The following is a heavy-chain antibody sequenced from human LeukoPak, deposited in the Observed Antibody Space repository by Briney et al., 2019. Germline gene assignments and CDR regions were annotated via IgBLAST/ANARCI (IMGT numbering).Heavy chain of an antibody. CDR3: ARVTQKSSHNGGNSLGLGY. CDR1: GYTFTSYD. CDR2: MNPNSDNT. Sequence: ASVKVSCKASGYTFTSYDINWVRQATGQGLEWMGWMNPNSDNTGYAQKFQDRVTMTRNTSISTAYMELSSLRSEDTAVYYCARVTQKSSHNGGNSLGLGYWGQGTLVTVSS. D-gene: IGHD4-23*01. J-gene: IGHJ4*02. V-gene: IGHV1-8*01.